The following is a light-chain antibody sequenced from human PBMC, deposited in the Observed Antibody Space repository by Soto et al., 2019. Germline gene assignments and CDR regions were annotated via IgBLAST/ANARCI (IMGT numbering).Light chain of an antibody. Sequence: QSVLTQPASVSGSPGQSVTNSCSGSDIGNYNLVSWYQHLPGRAPKLLIFEVTMRPSGISDRFSGSKSASTASLTISGLQAEDEGDYYCASYAGSSTYVFGSGTKVTV. V-gene: IGLV2-23*02. J-gene: IGLJ1*01. CDR3: ASYAGSSTYV. CDR1: SDIGNYNL. CDR2: EVT.